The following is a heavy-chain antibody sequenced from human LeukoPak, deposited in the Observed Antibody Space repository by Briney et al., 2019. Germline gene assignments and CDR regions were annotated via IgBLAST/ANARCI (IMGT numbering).Heavy chain of an antibody. CDR2: IGAYKGNT. V-gene: IGHV1-18*01. J-gene: IGHJ6*03. Sequence: ASVKVSCKASGYTFTSYGINWVRQAPGQGLEWMGWIGAYKGNTHYAQKLQGRVTMTKDTSTNTAYMELRNLRSDDTAVYYCARDGPTSIAALGYYHMDVWGKGTTVTLSS. CDR3: ARDGPTSIAALGYYHMDV. CDR1: GYTFTSYG. D-gene: IGHD6-6*01.